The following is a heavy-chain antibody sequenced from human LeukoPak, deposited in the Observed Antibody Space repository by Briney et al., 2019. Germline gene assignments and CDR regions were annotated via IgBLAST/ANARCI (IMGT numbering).Heavy chain of an antibody. CDR1: GGSFSGYY. CDR2: INHSGST. V-gene: IGHV4-34*01. CDR3: ARRPIVGAYYYYMDV. Sequence: PSETLSLTCAVYGGSFSGYYWSWIRQPPGKGLEWIGEINHSGSTNYNPSLKSRVAISVDTSKNQFSLKLSSVTAADTAVYYCARRPIVGAYYYYMDVWGKGTTVTISS. D-gene: IGHD1-26*01. J-gene: IGHJ6*03.